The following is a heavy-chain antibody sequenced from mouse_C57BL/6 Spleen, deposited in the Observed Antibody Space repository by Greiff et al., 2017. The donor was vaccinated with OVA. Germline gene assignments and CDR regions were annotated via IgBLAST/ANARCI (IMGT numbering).Heavy chain of an antibody. D-gene: IGHD1-1*01. CDR1: GFSLTSYG. J-gene: IGHJ2*01. CDR2: IWSGGSK. Sequence: VKLVESGPGLVQPSQSLSITCTVSGFSLTSYGVHWVRQSPGKGLEWLGVIWSGGSKDYNAAFISRLCISKDNSKSQVFFTMNSLQADDTAIAYGARNSDGSNYLDYWGQGTTLTVSS. V-gene: IGHV2-2*01. CDR3: ARNSDGSNYLDY.